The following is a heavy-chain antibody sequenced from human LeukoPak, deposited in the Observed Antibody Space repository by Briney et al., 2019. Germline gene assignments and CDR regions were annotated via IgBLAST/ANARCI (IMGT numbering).Heavy chain of an antibody. D-gene: IGHD3-9*01. CDR1: GFTFSSYE. V-gene: IGHV3-48*01. Sequence: GGSLRLSCAASGFTFSSYELNWVRQAPGKGLEWVSYISSSSSTIYYADSVKGRFTISRDNAKNSLYLQMNSLRAEDTAVYYCARDERKTYYDILTGYSEYNWFDPWGQGTLVTVSS. CDR2: ISSSSSTI. J-gene: IGHJ5*02. CDR3: ARDERKTYYDILTGYSEYNWFDP.